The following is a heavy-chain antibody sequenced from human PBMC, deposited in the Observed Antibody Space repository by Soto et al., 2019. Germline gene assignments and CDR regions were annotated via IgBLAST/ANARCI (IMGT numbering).Heavy chain of an antibody. V-gene: IGHV1-46*02. CDR3: ARDLWGSWTVDY. D-gene: IGHD3-16*01. CDR2: IHPSGETT. J-gene: IGHJ4*02. CDR1: GYTFQNYH. Sequence: QVQLVQSGAEGKEPGASVRASCKASGYTFQNYHMHWVRQAPGQGLEWMGIIHPSGETTTYAQRFQGRLAMTRDTSMRTAYMELSSLTSEDTAVYYCARDLWGSWTVDYWGQGTLVTVSS.